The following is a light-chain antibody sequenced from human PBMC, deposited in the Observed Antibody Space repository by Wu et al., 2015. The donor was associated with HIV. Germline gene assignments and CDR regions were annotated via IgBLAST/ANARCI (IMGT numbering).Light chain of an antibody. Sequence: EIVLTQSPDTLSASPGERATLSCWASQSVSRFLAWYQHKPGQAPRVLIYDTSKRAPGIPDNFSGSGSGTDFTLTISRLEPEDFAVYYCQQYGRTFGQGTKVEIK. J-gene: IGKJ1*01. V-gene: IGKV3-11*01. CDR3: QQYGRT. CDR1: QSVSRF. CDR2: DTS.